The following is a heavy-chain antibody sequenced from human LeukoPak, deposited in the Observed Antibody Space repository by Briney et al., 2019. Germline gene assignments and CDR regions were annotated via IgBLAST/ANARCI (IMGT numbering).Heavy chain of an antibody. V-gene: IGHV3-30*03. J-gene: IGHJ5*01. CDR3: ARNRIPTSITPDS. CDR2: IPFDSSNK. D-gene: IGHD2-2*02. CDR1: GFTFSSYG. Sequence: GGSLRLSCAASGFTFSSYGMHWVRQAPDTGLEWVAVIPFDSSNKYYADSVRGRFTISRDNSKNTLYLQMNSLRPEDTAVYYCARNRIPTSITPDSWGQGTLVTVSS.